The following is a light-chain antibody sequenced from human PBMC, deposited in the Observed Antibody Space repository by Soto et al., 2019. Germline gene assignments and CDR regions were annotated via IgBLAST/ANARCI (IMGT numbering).Light chain of an antibody. CDR1: SSDVGGYNY. CDR2: DVS. CDR3: CSYAGSYRDV. V-gene: IGLV2-11*01. J-gene: IGLJ1*01. Sequence: QSALTQPRSVSWSPGQSVPISCTGTSSDVGGYNYVSWYQQHPGKAPKLMIYDVSKRPSGVPDRFSGSKSGDTASLTISGLQAEDEADYYCCSYAGSYRDVFGTGTKVTVL.